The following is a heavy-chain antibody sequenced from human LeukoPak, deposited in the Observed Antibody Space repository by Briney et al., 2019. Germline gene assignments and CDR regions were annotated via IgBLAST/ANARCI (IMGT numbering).Heavy chain of an antibody. CDR2: INHSGST. Sequence: SETLSLTCAVYGGSFSGYYWSWIRQPPGKGLEWIGEINHSGSTNYNPSLKSRVPISVDTSKNQFSLKLSSVTAADTAVYYCASGPQTGGYYDSSGYSDYWGQGTLVTVSS. D-gene: IGHD3-22*01. CDR3: ASGPQTGGYYDSSGYSDY. CDR1: GGSFSGYY. J-gene: IGHJ4*02. V-gene: IGHV4-34*01.